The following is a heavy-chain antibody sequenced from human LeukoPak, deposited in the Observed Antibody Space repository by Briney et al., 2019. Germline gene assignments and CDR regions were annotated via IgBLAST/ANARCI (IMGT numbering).Heavy chain of an antibody. D-gene: IGHD3-10*01. J-gene: IGHJ4*02. CDR1: GFTFSSYG. CDR2: IRYDGSNN. Sequence: GGSLRLSCAASGFTFSSYGMHWVRQAPGKGLEWVAFIRYDGSNNYFADSVKGRFTISRDSSKNTLYLQMNSLRGDDTAVYYCAKDGTRGIRFGKIPHYFDYWGQGTLVTVSS. V-gene: IGHV3-30*02. CDR3: AKDGTRGIRFGKIPHYFDY.